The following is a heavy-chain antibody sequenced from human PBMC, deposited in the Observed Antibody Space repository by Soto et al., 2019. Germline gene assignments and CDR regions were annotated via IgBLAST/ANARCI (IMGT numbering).Heavy chain of an antibody. CDR1: GYTFTSYG. J-gene: IGHJ6*03. V-gene: IGHV1-18*01. CDR2: ISAYNGNT. CDR3: ARGTYDFWSGYPYYMDV. D-gene: IGHD3-3*01. Sequence: GASVKVSCKASGYTFTSYGISWVRQAPGQGQEWIGWISAYNGNTNYAQKHQGRVTMTTDTSTSTDYMELRSLRSDDTAVYYCARGTYDFWSGYPYYMDVWGKGTTVTVSS.